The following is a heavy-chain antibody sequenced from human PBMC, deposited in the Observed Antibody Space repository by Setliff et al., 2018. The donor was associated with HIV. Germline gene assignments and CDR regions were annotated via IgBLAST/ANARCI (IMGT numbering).Heavy chain of an antibody. Sequence: PSEALSLTCSVSGVSIVSGGFYFSWIRHHPGKGLEWIGTVYYTGKTYYNPSLQSRLTMSIDTSKNQFSLRLSSVTAADTAVYYCARWYTTGRGWFDPWGQGTLVTVSS. CDR1: GVSIVSGGFY. CDR3: ARWYTTGRGWFDP. V-gene: IGHV4-31*03. D-gene: IGHD6-25*01. J-gene: IGHJ5*02. CDR2: VYYTGKT.